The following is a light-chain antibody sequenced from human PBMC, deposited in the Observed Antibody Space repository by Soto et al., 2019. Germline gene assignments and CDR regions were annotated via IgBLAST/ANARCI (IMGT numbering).Light chain of an antibody. CDR3: QQCGSSPS. V-gene: IGKV3-20*01. J-gene: IGKJ1*01. CDR1: QSVRSSY. Sequence: EIVLTQSPGTLSLSPGERATLSCRASQSVRSSYLAWYQQKPGQAPRLLIYDTSSRATGIPDRFSGSGSRTDFTLAISRLEPEDVAVYYCQQCGSSPSFGQGTKVELK. CDR2: DTS.